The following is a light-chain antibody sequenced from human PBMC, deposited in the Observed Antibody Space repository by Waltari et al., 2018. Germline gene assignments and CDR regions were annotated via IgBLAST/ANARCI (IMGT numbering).Light chain of an antibody. V-gene: IGLV8-61*01. J-gene: IGLJ3*02. Sequence: QTVVTQEPSLSVSPGGTVTLTCALSSGPLSTTSYAIWYQQTPGQAPRTLVYKANARSSGVPDRFSGSILGNTAALTITGAQADDESDYYCALYMGSGIWVFGGGTRLTVL. CDR1: SGPLSTTSY. CDR2: KAN. CDR3: ALYMGSGIWV.